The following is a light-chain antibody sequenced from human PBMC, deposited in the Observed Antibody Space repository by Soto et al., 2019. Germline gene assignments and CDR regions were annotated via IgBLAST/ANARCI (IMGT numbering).Light chain of an antibody. CDR3: QQYVGSAGIT. Sequence: EIVLTQSPGTLSLSPGERATLSCRAIQSVSSSYLAWYQQKPGQAPRLLIHGASSRAAGIPDRFNGTGSGTDFTLTITRLEPEDFAVYYCQQYVGSAGITFGQGTRLEI. CDR2: GAS. CDR1: QSVSSSY. V-gene: IGKV3-20*01. J-gene: IGKJ5*01.